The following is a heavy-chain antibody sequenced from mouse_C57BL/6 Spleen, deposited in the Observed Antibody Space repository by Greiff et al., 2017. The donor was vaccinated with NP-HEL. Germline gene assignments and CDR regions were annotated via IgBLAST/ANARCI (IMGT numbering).Heavy chain of an antibody. J-gene: IGHJ4*01. Sequence: QVQLQQSGAELVKPGASVKISCKASGYAFSSYWMNWVKQRPGKGLEWIGQIYPGDGDTNYNGTFKGTATLTADKSSSTAYMQLSSLTSEDSAVYVCARSNYYGSSYGGYYYAMDYWGQGTSVTVSS. V-gene: IGHV1-80*01. D-gene: IGHD1-1*01. CDR1: GYAFSSYW. CDR3: ARSNYYGSSYGGYYYAMDY. CDR2: IYPGDGDT.